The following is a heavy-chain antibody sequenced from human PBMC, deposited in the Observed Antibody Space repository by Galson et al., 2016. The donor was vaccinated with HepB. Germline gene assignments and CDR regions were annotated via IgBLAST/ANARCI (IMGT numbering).Heavy chain of an antibody. D-gene: IGHD1-26*01. CDR3: VQGSTAPAV. CDR1: GFTFNNYG. V-gene: IGHV3-23*01. J-gene: IGHJ6*04. Sequence: SLRLSCAASGFTFNNYGMTWVRQAPGKGLEVVSSISRSGDSTDYADSVKGRFTISRDNSKNTLSLQMNSLRAGDTAVYYCVQGSTAPAVWGKGTTVTVSS. CDR2: ISRSGDST.